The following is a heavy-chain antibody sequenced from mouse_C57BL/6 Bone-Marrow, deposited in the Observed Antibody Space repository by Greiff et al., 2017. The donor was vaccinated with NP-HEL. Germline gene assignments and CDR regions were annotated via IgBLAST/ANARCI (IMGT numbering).Heavy chain of an antibody. CDR1: EYEFPSHD. CDR3: ARGRITTVVATYWYFDV. CDR2: INSDGGST. Sequence: EVMLVESGGGLVQPGESLKLSCESNEYEFPSHDMSWVRKTPEKRLELVAAINSDGGSTYYPDTMERRFIISRDNIKKTLYLQISRLRSEDTALYYCARGRITTVVATYWYFDVWGTGTTVTVSS. J-gene: IGHJ1*03. D-gene: IGHD1-1*01. V-gene: IGHV5-2*03.